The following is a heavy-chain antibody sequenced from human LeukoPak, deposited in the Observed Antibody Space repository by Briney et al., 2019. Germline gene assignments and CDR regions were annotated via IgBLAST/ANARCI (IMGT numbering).Heavy chain of an antibody. CDR2: ISGSGGST. D-gene: IGHD3-10*01. Sequence: GGSLRLSCAASGFTFSSYATSWVRQAPGKGLEWVSAISGSGGSTYYADSVKGRFTISRDNSKHTLYLQMNSLRAEDTAVYYCAKVSGGGLCYWGQGTLVTVSS. CDR1: GFTFSSYA. J-gene: IGHJ4*02. CDR3: AKVSGGGLCY. V-gene: IGHV3-23*01.